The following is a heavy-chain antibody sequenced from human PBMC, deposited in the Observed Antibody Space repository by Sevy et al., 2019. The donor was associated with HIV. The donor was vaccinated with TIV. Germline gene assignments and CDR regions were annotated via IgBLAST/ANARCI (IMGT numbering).Heavy chain of an antibody. V-gene: IGHV3-30-3*01. J-gene: IGHJ4*02. CDR2: ISYDGSNK. Sequence: GGSLRLSCAASGFTFSSYAMHWVRQAPGKGLERVAVISYDGSNKYYADSVKGRFTISRDNSKNTLYLQMNSLRAEDTAVYYCAREGGEIAARPDQLPFDYWRQGTLVTVSS. D-gene: IGHD6-6*01. CDR1: GFTFSSYA. CDR3: AREGGEIAARPDQLPFDY.